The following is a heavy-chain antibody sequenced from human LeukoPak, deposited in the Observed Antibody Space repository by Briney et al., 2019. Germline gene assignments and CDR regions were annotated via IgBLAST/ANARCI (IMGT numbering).Heavy chain of an antibody. J-gene: IGHJ5*02. D-gene: IGHD6-13*01. V-gene: IGHV1-24*01. Sequence: GAPVKVSCKVSGYTLTELSMHWVRQAPGKGLEWMRGFDPEDGETIYAQKFQGRVTMTEDTSTDTAYMELSSLRSEDTAVYYCATSAAGWFDLWGQGTLVTVSS. CDR3: ATSAAGWFDL. CDR1: GYTLTELS. CDR2: FDPEDGET.